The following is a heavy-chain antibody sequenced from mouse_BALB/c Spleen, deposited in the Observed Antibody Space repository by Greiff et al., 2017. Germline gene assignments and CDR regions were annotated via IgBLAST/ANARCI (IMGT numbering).Heavy chain of an antibody. CDR3: ARSQTARAFFDY. Sequence: EVQLVESGGGLVQPGGSRKLSCAASGFTFSSFGMHWVRQAPEKGLEWVAYISSGSSTIYYADTVKGRFTISRDNPKNTLFLQMTSLRSEDTAMYYCARSQTARAFFDYWGQGTTLTVSS. CDR1: GFTFSSFG. J-gene: IGHJ2*01. V-gene: IGHV5-17*02. CDR2: ISSGSSTI. D-gene: IGHD3-2*01.